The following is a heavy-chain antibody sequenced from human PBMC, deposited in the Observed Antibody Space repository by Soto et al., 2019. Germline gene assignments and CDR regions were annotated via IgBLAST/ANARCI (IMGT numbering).Heavy chain of an antibody. J-gene: IGHJ4*02. CDR1: GFTFSSYW. CDR2: INSDGSST. Sequence: PGGSLTLSCAASGFTFSSYWMHWVRQAPGKGLVWVSRINSDGSSTSHADSVKDRFTISRDNARNTLFLQMNSLRAEDTAVYYCATGYGDYFKGWGQGTLVTVSS. CDR3: ATGYGDYFKG. D-gene: IGHD4-17*01. V-gene: IGHV3-74*01.